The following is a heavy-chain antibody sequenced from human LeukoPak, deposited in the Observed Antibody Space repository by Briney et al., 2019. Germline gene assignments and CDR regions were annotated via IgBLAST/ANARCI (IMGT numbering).Heavy chain of an antibody. CDR1: GFTFSSYA. V-gene: IGHV3-23*01. Sequence: GGSLRLSCAASGFTFSSYAMTWVRQAPGKGLEWVSVISGSGGRTFYADSVKGRFTISRDNAKNSLYLQMNSLRAEDTAVYYCAGVVRYDSSDPSLDYWGQGTLVTVSS. D-gene: IGHD3-22*01. J-gene: IGHJ4*02. CDR3: AGVVRYDSSDPSLDY. CDR2: ISGSGGRT.